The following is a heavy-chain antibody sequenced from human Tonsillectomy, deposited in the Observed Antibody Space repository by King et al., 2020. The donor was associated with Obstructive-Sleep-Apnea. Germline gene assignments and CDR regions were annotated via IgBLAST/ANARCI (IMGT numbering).Heavy chain of an antibody. D-gene: IGHD1-26*01. J-gene: IGHJ4*02. CDR2: INPVGSCT. Sequence: VQLVESGGGLVQPGGSLRLSCAASGFTFSSYWMHWVRQAPGKGLVWVSRINPVGSCTIYADSVKGRFTISSDNAKNTLFLQMNSLRAEDTAVYYCARPTTTLHYWGQGTLVTVSS. CDR3: ARPTTTLHY. V-gene: IGHV3-74*01. CDR1: GFTFSSYW.